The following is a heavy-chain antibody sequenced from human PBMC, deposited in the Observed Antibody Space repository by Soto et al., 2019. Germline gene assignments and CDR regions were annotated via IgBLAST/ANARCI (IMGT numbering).Heavy chain of an antibody. CDR1: GFTFSSYS. D-gene: IGHD6-13*01. Sequence: EVQLVESGGGLVQPGGSLRLSCAASGFTFSSYSMNWVRQAPGKGLEWVSYISSSSSNIYYADSVKGRFTISRDNAKNSLYLQMNSLRDEDTAIYYCASELGYSSIFDFWGQGTLVTDSS. J-gene: IGHJ4*02. CDR3: ASELGYSSIFDF. V-gene: IGHV3-48*02. CDR2: ISSSSSNI.